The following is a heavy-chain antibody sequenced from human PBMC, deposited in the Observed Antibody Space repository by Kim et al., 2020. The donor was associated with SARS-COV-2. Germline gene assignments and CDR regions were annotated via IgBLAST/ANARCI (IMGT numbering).Heavy chain of an antibody. CDR3: ARHLAGFNYYYYGMDV. V-gene: IGHV5-51*01. CDR1: GYSFTSYW. J-gene: IGHJ6*02. Sequence: GESLKISCKGSGYSFTSYWIGWVRQMPGKGLEWMGIIYPGDSDTRYSPSFQGQVTISADKSIITAYLQWSSLKASDTAMYYCARHLAGFNYYYYGMDVWGQGTTVTVSS. D-gene: IGHD6-13*01. CDR2: IYPGDSDT.